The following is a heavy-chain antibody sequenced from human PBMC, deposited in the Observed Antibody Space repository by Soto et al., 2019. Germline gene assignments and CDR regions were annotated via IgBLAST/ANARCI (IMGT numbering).Heavy chain of an antibody. Sequence: QVQLVQSGAEVKKPGASVKVSCKTSGYTFTQYDNNWVRQAAGQGLEWMGWMNPTSGRTGYIQDFQGRVTMTSDSSISTAYLELSSLRSDDTAIYFCVRVAGPPDYWGQGTLVTVSS. V-gene: IGHV1-8*01. CDR2: MNPTSGRT. CDR1: GYTFTQYD. CDR3: VRVAGPPDY. J-gene: IGHJ4*02.